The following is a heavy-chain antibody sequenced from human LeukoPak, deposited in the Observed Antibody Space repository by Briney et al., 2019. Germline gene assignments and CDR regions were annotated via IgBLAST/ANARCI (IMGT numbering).Heavy chain of an antibody. CDR2: IIPIFGTA. CDR3: ARVAAAGTELDY. J-gene: IGHJ4*02. D-gene: IGHD6-13*01. Sequence: SVKVSCKASGGTFSGYAISWVRQAPGQGLEWMGGIIPIFGTANYAQKFQGRVTITADESTSTAYMELSSLRSEDTAVYYCARVAAAGTELDYWGQGTLVTVSS. V-gene: IGHV1-69*01. CDR1: GGTFSGYA.